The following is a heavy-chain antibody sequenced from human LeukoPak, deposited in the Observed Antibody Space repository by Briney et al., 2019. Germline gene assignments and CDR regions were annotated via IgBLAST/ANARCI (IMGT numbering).Heavy chain of an antibody. J-gene: IGHJ5*02. CDR3: ARSIVVVVAALNWFDP. V-gene: IGHV1-69*05. Sequence: GSSVKVSCKASGGTFSSYAISWVLQAPGQGLEWMGRIIPIFGTANYAQKFQGRVTITTDESTSTAYMELSSLRSEDTAVYYCARSIVVVVAALNWFDPWGQGTLVTVSS. CDR2: IIPIFGTA. CDR1: GGTFSSYA. D-gene: IGHD2-15*01.